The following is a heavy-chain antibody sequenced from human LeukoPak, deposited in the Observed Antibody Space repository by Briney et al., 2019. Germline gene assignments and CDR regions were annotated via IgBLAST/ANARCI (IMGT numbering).Heavy chain of an antibody. Sequence: GGSLRLSCAVSGITLSNYGMSWVRQAPGKGLEWVAGISGSGGSTYYADSVKGRFTISRDNSKDTLYLQMNSLRAEDTAVYYCAKDVTPYCSSTSCRKNWFDPWGQGTLVTVSS. CDR2: ISGSGGST. J-gene: IGHJ5*02. CDR1: GITLSNYG. V-gene: IGHV3-23*01. D-gene: IGHD2-2*01. CDR3: AKDVTPYCSSTSCRKNWFDP.